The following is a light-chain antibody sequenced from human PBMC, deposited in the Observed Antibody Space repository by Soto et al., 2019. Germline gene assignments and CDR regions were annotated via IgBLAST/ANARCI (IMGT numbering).Light chain of an antibody. J-gene: IGLJ2*01. CDR3: HSYDSSLSGLVV. Sequence: QAVVTQPPSVSGAPGQRVTISCTGRSSNIGEGYDVHWYQQLPGTAPKLLIYGNSNLPSGVPDRLSGSKSGTSASLAITGLQAEDESDYYCHSYDSSLSGLVVFGGGTKRTVL. V-gene: IGLV1-40*01. CDR2: GNS. CDR1: SSNIGEGYD.